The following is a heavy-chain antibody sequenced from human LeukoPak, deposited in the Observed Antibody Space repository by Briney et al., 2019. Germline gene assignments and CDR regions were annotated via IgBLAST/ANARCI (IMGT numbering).Heavy chain of an antibody. CDR3: AKAAEYSSSSCFDY. V-gene: IGHV3-64*01. CDR2: ISRDGSGT. D-gene: IGHD6-6*01. Sequence: GGSLRLSCAASEFTFSSYCMHWVRQAPGKGLQYVSAISRDGSGTYYAKSVEGRFTVSRDNSKNTLYLEMASLRAEDTAVYYCAKAAEYSSSSCFDYWGQGTLVTVSS. J-gene: IGHJ4*02. CDR1: EFTFSSYC.